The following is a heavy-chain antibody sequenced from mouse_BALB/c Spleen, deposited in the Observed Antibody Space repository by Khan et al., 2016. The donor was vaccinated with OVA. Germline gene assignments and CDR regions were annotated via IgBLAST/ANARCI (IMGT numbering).Heavy chain of an antibody. V-gene: IGHV1S135*01. CDR1: GYSFTSYY. J-gene: IGHJ4*01. Sequence: EVQLQQSGPELMKPGASVKISCKASGYSFTSYYIHWVKQSHGKSLEWIGYIDPFNGGTSYNQKFKGKATLTLDKSSSTAYMHLSSLTSEDSAVYYCARGGLGLRAYAMDYWGQGTSGTVSS. D-gene: IGHD3-1*01. CDR3: ARGGLGLRAYAMDY. CDR2: IDPFNGGT.